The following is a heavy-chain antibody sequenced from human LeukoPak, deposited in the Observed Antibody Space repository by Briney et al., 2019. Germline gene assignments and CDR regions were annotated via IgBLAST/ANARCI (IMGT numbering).Heavy chain of an antibody. CDR1: GFTFSSYS. Sequence: KTGGSLRLSCAASGFTFSSYSMNWVRQAPGKGLECVSSISSSSSYIYYADSVKGRFTISRDNAKNSLYLQMNSLRAEDTAVYYCASGVYSNYYMDVWGKGTTVTVSS. CDR3: ASGVYSNYYMDV. J-gene: IGHJ6*03. D-gene: IGHD4-11*01. CDR2: ISSSSSYI. V-gene: IGHV3-21*01.